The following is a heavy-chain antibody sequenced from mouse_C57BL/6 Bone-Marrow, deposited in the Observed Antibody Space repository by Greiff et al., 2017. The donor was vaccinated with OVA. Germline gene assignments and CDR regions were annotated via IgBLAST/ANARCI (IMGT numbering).Heavy chain of an antibody. D-gene: IGHD2-3*01. J-gene: IGHJ4*01. CDR1: GFTFNTYA. V-gene: IGHV10-3*01. CDR3: VRVRDGYYGYAMDY. Sequence: EVQRVESGGGLVQPKGSLKLSCAASGFTFNTYAMHWVRQAPGKGLEWVARIRSKSSNYATYYADSVKDRFTISRDDSQSMLYLQMNNLKTEDTAMYYCVRVRDGYYGYAMDYWGQGTSVTVSS. CDR2: IRSKSSNYAT.